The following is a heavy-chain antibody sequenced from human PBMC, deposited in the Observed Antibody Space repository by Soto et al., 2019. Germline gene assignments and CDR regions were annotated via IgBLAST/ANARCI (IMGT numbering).Heavy chain of an antibody. V-gene: IGHV5-51*01. CDR3: ARPPPGGGTMGV. CDR2: IYPGDSDT. CDR1: GYSFSTYW. J-gene: IGHJ6*02. D-gene: IGHD3-16*01. Sequence: PVQSLKISCKGSGYSFSTYWIAWVRQMPGKGLEWMGIIYPGDSDTRYSLSLQGQFTISADKSISTAYLHWSSLKASDTAIYYCARPPPGGGTMGVWGQGTTVTVCS.